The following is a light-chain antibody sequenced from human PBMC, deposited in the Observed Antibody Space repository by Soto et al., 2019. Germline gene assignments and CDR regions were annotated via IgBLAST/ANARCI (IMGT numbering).Light chain of an antibody. CDR1: QSVRTY. V-gene: IGKV1-39*01. Sequence: DLQLTQSPSSLSASVGDRVTITCRASQSVRTYLNWYQHKPGTAPKVLIYAATSLQSGVPSRFSGSTSGTHFTLNISSLQPEDFATYYCQQSYSQTLTFGGGTSVEI. CDR3: QQSYSQTLT. J-gene: IGKJ4*01. CDR2: AAT.